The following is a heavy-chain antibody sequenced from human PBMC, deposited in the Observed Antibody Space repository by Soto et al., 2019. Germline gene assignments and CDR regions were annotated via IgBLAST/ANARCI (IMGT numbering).Heavy chain of an antibody. Sequence: SETLSLTCTVSGGSISSSSYYWGWIRQPPRKGLEWIGSFYYSGSTYYNPSLKSRVTISVDTSKNQFSLKLSSVTAADTAVYFCATGSPGLPYFDYWGQGSLVTVSS. V-gene: IGHV4-39*01. CDR3: ATGSPGLPYFDY. D-gene: IGHD2-15*01. CDR2: FYYSGST. CDR1: GGSISSSSYY. J-gene: IGHJ4*02.